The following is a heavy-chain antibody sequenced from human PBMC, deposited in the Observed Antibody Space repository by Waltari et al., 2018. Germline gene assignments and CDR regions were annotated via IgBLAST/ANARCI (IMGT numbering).Heavy chain of an antibody. J-gene: IGHJ4*02. V-gene: IGHV3-48*01. D-gene: IGHD3-16*01. CDR2: ISSSSSTI. Sequence: EVQLVESGGGLVQPGGSLRLSCAASGFTFSSYSMNWVRQAPGKGLEWVSYISSSSSTIYYADSVKGRFTISRENAKNSLYLQMNSLRAEDTAVYYCARDGNLGDFDYWGQGTLVTVSS. CDR3: ARDGNLGDFDY. CDR1: GFTFSSYS.